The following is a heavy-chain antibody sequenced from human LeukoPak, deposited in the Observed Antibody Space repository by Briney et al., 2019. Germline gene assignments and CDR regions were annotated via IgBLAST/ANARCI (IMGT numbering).Heavy chain of an antibody. D-gene: IGHD2-8*02. V-gene: IGHV3-48*04. J-gene: IGHJ4*02. CDR1: GFTFSSYW. CDR2: IHLSGTPT. Sequence: GGSLRLSCAASGFTFSSYWMSWVRQAPGKGLEWVSYIHLSGTPTHYADPVKGRFSISRDNVKNSLYLQMDNLRAEDTAVYYCARDRGYTRTNTGGYPVFDLWGQGTLVTVSS. CDR3: ARDRGYTRTNTGGYPVFDL.